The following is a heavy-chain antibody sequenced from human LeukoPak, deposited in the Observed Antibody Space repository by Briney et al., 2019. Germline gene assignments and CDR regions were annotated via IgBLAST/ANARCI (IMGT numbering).Heavy chain of an antibody. D-gene: IGHD2-21*01. J-gene: IGHJ4*02. Sequence: PGGSLRLSCAPSGFTFINYAMSWVRQAPGKGLEWVSITSGSGDSTIYADSVKGRFTISRDSSKNTLFLQMNRLRPEDAAVYYCAKAPVTTCRGAYCYPFDYWGQGTLVTVSS. V-gene: IGHV3-23*01. CDR2: TSGSGDST. CDR1: GFTFINYA. CDR3: AKAPVTTCRGAYCYPFDY.